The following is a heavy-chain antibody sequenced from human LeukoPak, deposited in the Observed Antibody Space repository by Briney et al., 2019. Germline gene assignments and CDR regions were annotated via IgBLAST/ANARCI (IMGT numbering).Heavy chain of an antibody. Sequence: SETLSLTCTVSGGSISNYYWSWIRQPPGKGLEWIGYIYSSGNTNYNPSLKSRVTISVDTSKNQFSLKLSSVTAADTAVYYCVRLYSSSSVPDYWGQGTLVTVSS. V-gene: IGHV4-4*09. CDR1: GGSISNYY. CDR3: VRLYSSSSVPDY. J-gene: IGHJ4*02. CDR2: IYSSGNT. D-gene: IGHD6-6*01.